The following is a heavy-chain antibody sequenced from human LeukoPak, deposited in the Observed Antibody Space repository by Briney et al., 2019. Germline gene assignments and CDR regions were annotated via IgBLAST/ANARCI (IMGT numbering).Heavy chain of an antibody. Sequence: NPSETLSLTCTVSGGSISSYYWSWIRQPPGKGLEWIGYIYYSGSTNYNPSLKSRVTISVDTSKNQFSLKLSSVTAADTAVYYCARTRPPVARGWFDPWGQGTLVTVSS. V-gene: IGHV4-59*01. D-gene: IGHD3-10*01. J-gene: IGHJ5*02. CDR3: ARTRPPVARGWFDP. CDR2: IYYSGST. CDR1: GGSISSYY.